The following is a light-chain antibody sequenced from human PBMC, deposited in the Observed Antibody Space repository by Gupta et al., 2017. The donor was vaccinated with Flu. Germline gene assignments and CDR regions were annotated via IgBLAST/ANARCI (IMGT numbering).Light chain of an antibody. CDR1: QGIGTY. CDR2: ATS. J-gene: IGKJ4*01. Sequence: DIQMTQSPSSLSAHVGDRVTITCRASQGIGTYFAWFQQKPGTAPKSLIFATSSLHSGVPSSFSGSASGTNFTLTINNLQPEDFATYFCQQYDRYPLTFGGGTKVEIQ. V-gene: IGKV1-16*01. CDR3: QQYDRYPLT.